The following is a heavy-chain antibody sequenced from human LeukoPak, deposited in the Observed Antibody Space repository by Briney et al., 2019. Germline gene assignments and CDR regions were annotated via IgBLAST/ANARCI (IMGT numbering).Heavy chain of an antibody. CDR2: ISSSGRSI. CDR3: AELGITMIGGV. J-gene: IGHJ6*04. V-gene: IGHV3-48*03. Sequence: GGSLRLSCAASGFTFSSYEMNWVRQAPGKGLEWVSYISSSGRSINYADSVRGRFTISRDNGKNSLYLQMNSLRAEDTAVYYCAELGITMIGGVWGKGTTVTISS. CDR1: GFTFSSYE. D-gene: IGHD3-10*02.